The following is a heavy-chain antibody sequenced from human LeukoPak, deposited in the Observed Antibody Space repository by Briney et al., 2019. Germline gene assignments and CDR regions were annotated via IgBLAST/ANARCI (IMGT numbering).Heavy chain of an antibody. D-gene: IGHD3-3*01. J-gene: IGHJ4*02. CDR3: ARHSHYDFWSGYLDY. Sequence: GESLKISCKGSGYTFTSYWISWVRQMPGKGLEWMGKIDPSDAYTSYSPSFQGHVTISADKSISAAFLQWSSLKASDTAMYYCARHSHYDFWSGYLDYWGQGTLVTVSS. CDR1: GYTFTSYW. CDR2: IDPSDAYT. V-gene: IGHV5-10-1*01.